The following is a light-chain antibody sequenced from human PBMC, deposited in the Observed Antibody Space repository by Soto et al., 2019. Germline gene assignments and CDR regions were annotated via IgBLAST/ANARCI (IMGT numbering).Light chain of an antibody. CDR3: QQYYSTPYT. V-gene: IGKV4-1*01. Sequence: DIVMTQSPDSLAVSLGERATINCKSSQSVLYSSNNKNYLAWYQQKPGQPPKLLIYWASTRESGVPDRFSGSGSGTDFTLTSSSLQAEDVAFYYCQQYYSTPYTFGQGTKLEIK. J-gene: IGKJ2*01. CDR2: WAS. CDR1: QSVLYSSNNKNY.